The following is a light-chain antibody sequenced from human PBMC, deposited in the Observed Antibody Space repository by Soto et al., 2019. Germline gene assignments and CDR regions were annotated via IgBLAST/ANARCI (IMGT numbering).Light chain of an antibody. Sequence: EIVLTQSPATLSLSPGERATLSCRASQSVASQLAWYQHKPGQAPRLLIYDASNRATGIPARFSGSGSGTDFTLTISSLDPEDFAVYYCLQRTNWPRTFGQGTKVDIK. V-gene: IGKV3-11*01. J-gene: IGKJ1*01. CDR1: QSVASQ. CDR3: LQRTNWPRT. CDR2: DAS.